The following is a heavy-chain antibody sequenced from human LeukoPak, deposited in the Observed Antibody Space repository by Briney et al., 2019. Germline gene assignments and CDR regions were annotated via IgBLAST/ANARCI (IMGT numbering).Heavy chain of an antibody. CDR1: VGSFSDYY. CDR2: INYSGST. D-gene: IGHD5-12*01. V-gene: IGHV4-34*01. CDR3: ARGGGDSAYEPYNWFDP. J-gene: IGHJ5*02. Sequence: KPSEPLSLTCAVYVGSFSDYYWSWIRQSPGKGLECFGDINYSGSTNYNPSLKSRVTISVDTSKNQFSLKLSSVTAADTAVYYCARGGGDSAYEPYNWFDPGGEGTLVTVSA.